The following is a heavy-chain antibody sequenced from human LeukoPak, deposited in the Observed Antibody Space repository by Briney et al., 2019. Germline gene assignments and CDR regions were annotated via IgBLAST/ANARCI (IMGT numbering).Heavy chain of an antibody. D-gene: IGHD2-15*01. CDR1: GFTFSSYA. CDR3: LGYCSGGRCYSGGH. CDR2: ISYDGTSK. J-gene: IGHJ4*02. Sequence: QPGRSLRLSCAASGFTFSSYAMHWVRQAPGKGLEWVAVISYDGTSKYYADSVKGRFTISRDNSKNTQYLQMNSLRAEDTAIYYCLGYCSGGRCYSGGHWGQGTLVTVSS. V-gene: IGHV3-30-3*01.